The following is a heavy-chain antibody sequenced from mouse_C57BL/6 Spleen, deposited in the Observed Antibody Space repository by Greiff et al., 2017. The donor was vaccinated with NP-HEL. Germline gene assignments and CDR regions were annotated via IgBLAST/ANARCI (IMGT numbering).Heavy chain of an antibody. D-gene: IGHD4-1*02. CDR1: GYAFSSSW. Sequence: QVQLQQSGPELVKPGASVKISCKASGYAFSSSWMNWVKQRPGKGLEWIGRIYPGDGDPNYNGKFKGKATLTADKSSSTAYMQLSSLTSEDSAVYFCARSNWDYAMDYWGQGTSVTVSS. CDR2: IYPGDGDP. V-gene: IGHV1-82*01. J-gene: IGHJ4*01. CDR3: ARSNWDYAMDY.